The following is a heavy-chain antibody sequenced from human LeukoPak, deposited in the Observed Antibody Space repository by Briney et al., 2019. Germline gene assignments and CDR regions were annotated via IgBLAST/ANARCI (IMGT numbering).Heavy chain of an antibody. V-gene: IGHV4-59*01. D-gene: IGHD6-19*01. CDR1: GGSISSYY. CDR3: ARERPTFCSGCPKSWFDP. CDR2: IYYSGNT. J-gene: IGHJ5*02. Sequence: SETLSLTCTVSGGSISSYYWSWIRQPPGKGLEWIGYIYYSGNTNYNPSTNYNPSLKSRLTISVDTSKNQFSLKLSSVTAADTAVYYCARERPTFCSGCPKSWFDPWGQGTLVTVSS.